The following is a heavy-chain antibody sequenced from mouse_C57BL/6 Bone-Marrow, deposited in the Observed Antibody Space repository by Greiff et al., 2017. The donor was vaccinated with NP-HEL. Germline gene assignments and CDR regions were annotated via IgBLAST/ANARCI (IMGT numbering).Heavy chain of an antibody. CDR1: GFTFSSYG. V-gene: IGHV5-6*01. J-gene: IGHJ3*01. Sequence: DVHLVESGGDLVKPGGSLKLSCAASGFTFSSYGMSWVRQTPDKRLEWVATISSGGSYTYYPDSVKGRFTISRDNAKNTLYLQMSSLKSEDTAMYYCARHYYGSRQAWFAYWGQGTLVTVSA. CDR3: ARHYYGSRQAWFAY. CDR2: ISSGGSYT. D-gene: IGHD1-1*01.